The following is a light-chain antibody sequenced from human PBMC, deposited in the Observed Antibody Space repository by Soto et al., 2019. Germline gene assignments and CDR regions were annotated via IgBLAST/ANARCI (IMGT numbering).Light chain of an antibody. CDR2: DAS. V-gene: IGKV3-11*01. CDR1: QSVSSY. CDR3: QHSSSWPLT. Sequence: EIVLSQSPATLSLSPRERATVSCRASQSVSSYLAWYQQKPGQAPRLLISDASTRATGIPARCSGSGSGIDFTLTISSLEHEDFAVYYWQHSSSWPLTFGGGTKVEIK. J-gene: IGKJ4*01.